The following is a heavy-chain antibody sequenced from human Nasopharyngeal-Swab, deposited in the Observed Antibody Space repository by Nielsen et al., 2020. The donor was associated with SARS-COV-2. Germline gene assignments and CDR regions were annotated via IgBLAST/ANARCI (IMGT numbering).Heavy chain of an antibody. V-gene: IGHV3-23*01. CDR3: AKKYGTRGWYVGLDY. Sequence: GGSLRLSCAASGFTFSSYAMSWVRRAPGKGLEWVSAISGSGGSTYYADSVKGRFTISRDNSKNTLYLQMNSLRAEDTALYYCAKKYGTRGWYVGLDYWGQGTQVTVSS. CDR2: ISGSGGST. J-gene: IGHJ4*02. CDR1: GFTFSSYA. D-gene: IGHD6-19*01.